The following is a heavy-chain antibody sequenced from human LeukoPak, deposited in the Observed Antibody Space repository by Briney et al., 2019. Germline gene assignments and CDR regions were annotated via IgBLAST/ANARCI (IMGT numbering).Heavy chain of an antibody. CDR2: IYHGGST. D-gene: IGHD3-22*01. J-gene: IGHJ4*02. CDR3: ARGADSSGYAFDY. Sequence: SETLSLTCAVSGGSISSGGYSWSWIRQPPGKGLEWIGYIYHGGSTYYNPSLKSRVTISVDRSKNQFSLKLSSVTAADTAVYYCARGADSSGYAFDYWGQGTLVTVSS. V-gene: IGHV4-30-2*01. CDR1: GGSISSGGYS.